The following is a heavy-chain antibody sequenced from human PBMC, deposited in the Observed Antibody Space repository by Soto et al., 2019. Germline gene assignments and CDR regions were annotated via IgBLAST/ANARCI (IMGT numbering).Heavy chain of an antibody. D-gene: IGHD4-17*01. CDR2: IWYDGTQK. J-gene: IGHJ4*02. Sequence: GGSLRLSCAASGFTFTTYSMHWVRPPPGKGLEWLAAIWYDGTQKYYADSVKGRFIISRDNSKKTLYLEMNSLRAEDTAVYYCARAGGTTVTGLWHFDSWGQGTLVTVSS. V-gene: IGHV3-33*01. CDR3: ARAGGTTVTGLWHFDS. CDR1: GFTFTTYS.